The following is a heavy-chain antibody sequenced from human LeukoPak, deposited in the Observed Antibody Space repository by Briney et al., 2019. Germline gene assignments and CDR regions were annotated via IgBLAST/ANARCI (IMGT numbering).Heavy chain of an antibody. D-gene: IGHD2-15*01. V-gene: IGHV4-30-4*08. CDR1: GGSISSGDYY. CDR3: ARELRGLLLI. J-gene: IGHJ4*02. CDR2: IYYSGST. Sequence: SQTLSLTCTVSGGSISSGDYYWSWIRQPPGKGLEWIGYIYYSGSTCYNPSLKSRVTISVDTSKNQFSLKLSSVTAADTAVYHCARELRGLLLIWGQGTLVTVSS.